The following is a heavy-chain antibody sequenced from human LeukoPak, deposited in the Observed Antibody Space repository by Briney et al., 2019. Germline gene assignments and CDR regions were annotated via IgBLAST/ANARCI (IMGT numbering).Heavy chain of an antibody. J-gene: IGHJ1*01. V-gene: IGHV3-30*02. D-gene: IGHD7-27*01. CDR1: GFTFRTRG. CDR3: ATDGAWAFRE. CDR2: IRNDGSDK. Sequence: GGSLRLSCAASGFTFRTRGFHWLRQAPGKGLEWVSFIRNDGSDKYYADSVRGRLTISRDNSKKTVYLQMNSLRPEDTAVYYCATDGAWAFREWGQGTLVIVSS.